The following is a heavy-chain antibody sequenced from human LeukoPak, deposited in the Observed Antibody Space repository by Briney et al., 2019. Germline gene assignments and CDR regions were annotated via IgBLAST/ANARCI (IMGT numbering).Heavy chain of an antibody. V-gene: IGHV3-66*04. CDR2: SYSGGST. CDR1: VFTVSNNY. J-gene: IGHJ3*02. D-gene: IGHD1-14*01. CDR3: ARPVSNQHAFDI. Sequence: GGSLPLSLPGSVFTVSNNYMHGLRQPPSKGLAGVSVSYSGGSTYYAHSGHGKFTISSDNSKNKLYLQMNRLRAEDTAVYYCARPVSNQHAFDIWGQGTMVTVSS.